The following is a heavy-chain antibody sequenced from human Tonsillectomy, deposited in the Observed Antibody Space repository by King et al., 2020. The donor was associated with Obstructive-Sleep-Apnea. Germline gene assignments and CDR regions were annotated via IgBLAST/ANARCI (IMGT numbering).Heavy chain of an antibody. J-gene: IGHJ4*02. D-gene: IGHD3-9*01. Sequence: VQLQQWGAGLLKPSETLSLTCAVDGASFSGYYWSWIRQPPGKGLEWIGEMNHSGSTNYNPSLKSRVTTLLDTSKNQFSLKLTSVTAADTAVYYCAKGQYFGRYDYWGQGTLVTVSS. CDR3: AKGQYFGRYDY. CDR1: GASFSGYY. CDR2: MNHSGST. V-gene: IGHV4-34*01.